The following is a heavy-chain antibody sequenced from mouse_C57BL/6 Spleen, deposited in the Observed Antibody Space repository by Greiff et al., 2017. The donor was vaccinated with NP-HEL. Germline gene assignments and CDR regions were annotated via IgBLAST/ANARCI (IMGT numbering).Heavy chain of an antibody. D-gene: IGHD1-1*02. Sequence: VKLMESGPELVKPGASVKISCKASGYAFSSSWMNWVKQRPGKGLEWIGRIYPGDVDTNYTVKFTGKAPLTADKSSSTAYLQRSSRTSEDAAVYFCARIYGGYYVDYWGQGTTLTVSS. J-gene: IGHJ2*01. CDR2: IYPGDVDT. CDR3: ARIYGGYYVDY. V-gene: IGHV1-82*01. CDR1: GYAFSSSW.